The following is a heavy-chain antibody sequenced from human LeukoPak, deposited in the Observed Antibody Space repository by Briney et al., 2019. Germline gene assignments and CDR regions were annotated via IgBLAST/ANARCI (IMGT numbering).Heavy chain of an antibody. V-gene: IGHV3-7*01. CDR3: ARQEWESGNWFDP. CDR2: IKQDGSEK. J-gene: IGHJ5*02. Sequence: GGSLRLSCAASGFTFSSYWMSWVRQAPGKGLEWVANIKQDGSEKYYVDSVKGRFTISRDNAKSSLYLQMNSLRAEDTAVYYCARQEWESGNWFDPWGQGTLVTVSS. D-gene: IGHD1-26*01. CDR1: GFTFSSYW.